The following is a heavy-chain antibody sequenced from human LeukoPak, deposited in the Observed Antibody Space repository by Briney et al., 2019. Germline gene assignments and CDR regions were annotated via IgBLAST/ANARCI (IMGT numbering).Heavy chain of an antibody. V-gene: IGHV4-34*01. J-gene: IGHJ4*02. CDR2: INHSGST. CDR3: AKNPRKYYFDY. Sequence: SETLSLTCAVYGGSFSGYYWSWIRQPPGKGLEWIGEINHSGSTNYNPSLKSRVTISVDTSKNQFSLKLSSVTAADTAVYYCAKNPRKYYFDYWGQRTLVTVSS. CDR1: GGSFSGYY.